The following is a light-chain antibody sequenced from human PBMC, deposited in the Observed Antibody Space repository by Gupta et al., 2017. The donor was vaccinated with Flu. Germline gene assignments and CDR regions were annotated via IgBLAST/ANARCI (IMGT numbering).Light chain of an antibody. CDR3: ISFAGSNTWF. V-gene: IGLV2-8*01. Sequence: SVTISCTGTSSDIAAYNYVSWFQQHPGQAPKLLIFDINQRPSGVPDRFSGSKSGNSASLTVSALQAEDEADYYCISFAGSNTWFFGGGTRLTVL. J-gene: IGLJ2*01. CDR1: SSDIAAYNY. CDR2: DIN.